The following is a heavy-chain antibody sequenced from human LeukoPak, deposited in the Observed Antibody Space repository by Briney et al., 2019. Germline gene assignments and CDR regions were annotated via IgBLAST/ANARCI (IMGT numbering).Heavy chain of an antibody. Sequence: ASVKVSCKASGYTFTSYGISWVRQAPGQGLEWMGWISAYNSNTNYAQKFQGRVTMTEDTSTDTAYMELSSLRSEDTAVYYCATVWFGGFDPWGQGTLVTVPS. CDR1: GYTFTSYG. V-gene: IGHV1-18*01. CDR2: ISAYNSNT. CDR3: ATVWFGGFDP. J-gene: IGHJ5*02. D-gene: IGHD3-10*01.